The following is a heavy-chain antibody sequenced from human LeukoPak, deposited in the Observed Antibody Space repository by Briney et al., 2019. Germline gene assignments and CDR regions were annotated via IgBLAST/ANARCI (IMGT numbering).Heavy chain of an antibody. CDR3: ARVRLWFGRYFDY. D-gene: IGHD3-10*01. Sequence: GASVKVSCKASGYTFTSYDINWVRQATGQGLEWMGWMNPNSGNTGYAQKFQGRVTITRNTSISTAYMELSSLRSEDTAVYYCARVRLWFGRYFDYWGQGTLVTVSS. V-gene: IGHV1-8*01. CDR1: GYTFTSYD. J-gene: IGHJ4*02. CDR2: MNPNSGNT.